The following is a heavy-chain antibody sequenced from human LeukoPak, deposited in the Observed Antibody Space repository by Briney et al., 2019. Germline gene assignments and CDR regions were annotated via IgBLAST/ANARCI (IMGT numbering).Heavy chain of an antibody. J-gene: IGHJ5*02. CDR1: GFTFSRSW. V-gene: IGHV3-7*01. Sequence: EGSLRLSCAASGFTFSRSWMTWVRQAPGKGLEWVASINEDGSEIHYVDSVKGRFTISRDNAKDSLYLQMNSLRAEDTAVYYCAREVLRYFDWFARDNWFDPWGQGTLVTVSS. CDR3: AREVLRYFDWFARDNWFDP. CDR2: INEDGSEI. D-gene: IGHD3-9*01.